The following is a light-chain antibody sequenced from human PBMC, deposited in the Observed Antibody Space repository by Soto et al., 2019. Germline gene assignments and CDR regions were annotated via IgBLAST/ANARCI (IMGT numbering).Light chain of an antibody. J-gene: IGLJ1*01. CDR2: EVS. CDR1: SSDVGAYNY. CDR3: SSYAGSNNYV. Sequence: QSALTQPPSASGSPGQSVTISCTGTSSDVGAYNYLSWYQQHPGKAPNLMIYEVSKRPSGVPARSSGYKSGNTASLTVSGLQAEDEADYCCSSYAGSNNYVFGTGTKLTVL. V-gene: IGLV2-8*01.